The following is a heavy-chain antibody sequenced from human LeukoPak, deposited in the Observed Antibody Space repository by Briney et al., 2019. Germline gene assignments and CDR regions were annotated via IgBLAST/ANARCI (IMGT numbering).Heavy chain of an antibody. V-gene: IGHV4-59*08. D-gene: IGHD6-19*01. J-gene: IGHJ4*02. CDR2: IYYSGST. CDR1: GGSISSYY. CDR3: ARHSIVGQWLVPFDY. Sequence: PSETLSLTCTVSGGSISSYYWSWIRQPPGKGLEWIGYIYYSGSTNYNPSLKSRVTISVDTSKNQFSLKLNSVTAADTAVYYCARHSIVGQWLVPFDYWGQGTLVTVSS.